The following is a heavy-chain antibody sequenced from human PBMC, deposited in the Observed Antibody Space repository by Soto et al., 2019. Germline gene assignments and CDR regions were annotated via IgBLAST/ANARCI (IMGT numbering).Heavy chain of an antibody. CDR1: GGSISSSSYY. D-gene: IGHD3-9*01. Sequence: QLQLQESGPGLVKPSETLSLTCTVSGGSISSSSYYWGWIRQPPGKGLEWIGSIYYSGSTYYNPSLKSRVTISVDTSKNQFSLKLSSVTAADTAVYYCARHSEGGYDILTGYSTSDAFDIWGQGTMVTVSS. V-gene: IGHV4-39*01. J-gene: IGHJ3*02. CDR2: IYYSGST. CDR3: ARHSEGGYDILTGYSTSDAFDI.